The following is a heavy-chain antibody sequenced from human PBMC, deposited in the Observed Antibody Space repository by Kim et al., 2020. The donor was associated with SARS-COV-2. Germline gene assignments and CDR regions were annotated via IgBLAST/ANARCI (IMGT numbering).Heavy chain of an antibody. J-gene: IGHJ4*02. CDR3: AKDQGSGWSH. V-gene: IGHV3-23*01. D-gene: IGHD6-19*01. Sequence: GSKNYADSVKGRFTISRDNSRNTLYRQMNSLRAEDTAVYYCAKDQGSGWSHWGQGTLVTVSS. CDR2: GSK.